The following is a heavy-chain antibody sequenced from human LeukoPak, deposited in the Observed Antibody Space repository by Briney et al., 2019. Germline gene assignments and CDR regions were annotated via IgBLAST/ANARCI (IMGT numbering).Heavy chain of an antibody. CDR3: ARTIRGY. J-gene: IGHJ4*02. D-gene: IGHD3-10*01. CDR2: IKEDGSEK. V-gene: IGHV3-7*03. Sequence: TGGSLRLSCAASGFTFSNYWMSWVRQAPGKGLEWVANIKEDGSEKHYVDSVKGRFTISRDNAKKSLYLQMNGLRVEDTAVYYCARTIRGYWGQGTLVTVSS. CDR1: GFTFSNYW.